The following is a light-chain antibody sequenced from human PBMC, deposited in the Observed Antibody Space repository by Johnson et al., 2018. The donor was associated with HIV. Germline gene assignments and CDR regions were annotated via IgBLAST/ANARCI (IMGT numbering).Light chain of an antibody. CDR2: ENN. CDR3: GTWDSSRSGV. Sequence: QAVLTQPPSVSAAPGQKVTISCSGSSSDIGKNYVSWYQQLPGTAPKLLVYENNKRPSGIPDRFSGSKSGTSATLGITGLQTGDEADYYCGTWDSSRSGVFGTGTKVTVL. CDR1: SSDIGKNY. V-gene: IGLV1-51*02. J-gene: IGLJ1*01.